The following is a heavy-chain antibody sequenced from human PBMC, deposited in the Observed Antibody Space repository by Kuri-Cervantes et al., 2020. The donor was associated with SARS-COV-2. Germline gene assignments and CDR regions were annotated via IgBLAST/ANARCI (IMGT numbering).Heavy chain of an antibody. CDR1: GESFSGYY. J-gene: IGHJ4*02. CDR2: IYNSGNS. V-gene: IGHV4-39*01. CDR3: ARHWRYQKLWSFDS. Sequence: GSLRLSCAFYGESFSGYYWAWIRQSPGKGLEWIVSIYNSGNSFYNPSLKSRVTTSVDTSKSQFSLKLSSVTAADTAMYFCARHWRYQKLWSFDSWGQGTLVTVSS. D-gene: IGHD2-2*01.